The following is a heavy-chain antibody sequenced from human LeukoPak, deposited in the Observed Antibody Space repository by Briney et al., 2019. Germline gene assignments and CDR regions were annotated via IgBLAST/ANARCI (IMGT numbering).Heavy chain of an antibody. Sequence: SETLSLTCAVYGGSFSGYYWSWIRQPPGKGLEWIGEISHSGSTNYHPSLKSRVTISVDTSKNQFSLKLSSVTAADTAVYYCASRAGVHHTRDAFDIWGQGTMVTVSS. CDR3: ASRAGVHHTRDAFDI. CDR1: GGSFSGYY. V-gene: IGHV4-34*01. J-gene: IGHJ3*02. D-gene: IGHD6-19*01. CDR2: ISHSGST.